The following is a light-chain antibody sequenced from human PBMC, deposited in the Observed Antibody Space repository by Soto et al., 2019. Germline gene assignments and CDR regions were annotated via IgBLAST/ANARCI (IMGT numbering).Light chain of an antibody. CDR3: SSYTSSSTLT. V-gene: IGLV2-14*01. CDR2: EVS. CDR1: SSDVGGYNY. Sequence: QSALTQPASVSGSAGQSITISCTGSSSDVGGYNYVSWYQQYPGKAPKLMIYEVSNRPSGISNRFSASKSGNTASLAISGLQAEDEADYYCSSYTSSSTLTFGGGTKLTVL. J-gene: IGLJ2*01.